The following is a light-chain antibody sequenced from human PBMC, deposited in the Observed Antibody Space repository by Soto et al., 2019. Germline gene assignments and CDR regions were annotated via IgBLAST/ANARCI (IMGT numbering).Light chain of an antibody. V-gene: IGKV1-5*03. CDR1: QSISSW. CDR3: QQYTNIA. Sequence: DIPMTQSPSTLSASVGDRVTITCRASQSISSWLAWYQQKPGKAPKLLIYKASSLESGVPSRFSGSGSGTEFTLTISSLQPDDFATYYCQQYTNIAFGQGTQVEIK. J-gene: IGKJ1*01. CDR2: KAS.